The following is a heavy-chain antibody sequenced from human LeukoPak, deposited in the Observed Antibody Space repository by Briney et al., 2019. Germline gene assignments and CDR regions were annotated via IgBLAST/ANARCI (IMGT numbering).Heavy chain of an antibody. CDR1: GFTFSTYA. CDR2: ISATGGTT. Sequence: LSGGSLRLSCAASGFTFSTYAMTWVRHTPGRGLEWVSGISATGGTTYYADSVKGRFTISRDNSKNTLYLQMNSLRAEDTALYYCARDYPDFDSWGQGTLVTVSS. J-gene: IGHJ4*02. V-gene: IGHV3-23*01. CDR3: ARDYPDFDS.